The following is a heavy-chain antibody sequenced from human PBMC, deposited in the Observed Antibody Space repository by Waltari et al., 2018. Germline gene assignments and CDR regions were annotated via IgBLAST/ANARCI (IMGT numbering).Heavy chain of an antibody. CDR1: GFTFSSYG. D-gene: IGHD3-3*01. V-gene: IGHV3-30*02. CDR3: AKDFRRITIFGEIGY. Sequence: QVQLVESGGGVVQPGGSLRLSCAASGFTFSSYGMHWVRQAPGKGLEWVAFIRYDGSNKYYADSVKGRFTISRDNSKNTLYLQMNSLRAEDTAVYYCAKDFRRITIFGEIGYWGQGTLVTVSS. CDR2: IRYDGSNK. J-gene: IGHJ4*02.